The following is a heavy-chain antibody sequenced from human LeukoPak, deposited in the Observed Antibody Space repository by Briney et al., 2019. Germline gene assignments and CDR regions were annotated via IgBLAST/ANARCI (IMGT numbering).Heavy chain of an antibody. CDR2: IYYSGST. Sequence: SETLSLTCTVSGGSISSSSYYWGWIRQPPGKGLEWIGSIYYSGSTKYNPSFNSRVTMSVDTSKNQFSLKLTSVTAADTAVYFCAREGTTGWAFWGQGTQVTVSS. CDR3: AREGTTGWAF. V-gene: IGHV4-39*07. J-gene: IGHJ4*02. D-gene: IGHD1-1*01. CDR1: GGSISSSSYY.